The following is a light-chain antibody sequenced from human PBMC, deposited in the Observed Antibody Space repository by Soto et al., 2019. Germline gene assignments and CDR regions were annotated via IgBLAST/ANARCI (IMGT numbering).Light chain of an antibody. J-gene: IGKJ1*01. CDR2: DAS. CDR1: QSISSW. Sequence: DIQMTQSPSTLSASVGYRFTITCRASQSISSWLAWYQQKPGKAPKVLIYDASSLKSGVPSRFSGSGSGTEFTLTISSLQPDDLATYYCNQYNRYSRTFGQGTTGDIK. V-gene: IGKV1-5*01. CDR3: NQYNRYSRT.